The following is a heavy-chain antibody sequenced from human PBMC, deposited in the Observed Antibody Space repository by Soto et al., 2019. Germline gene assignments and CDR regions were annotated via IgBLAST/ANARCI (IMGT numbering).Heavy chain of an antibody. V-gene: IGHV3-48*02. CDR1: GWTVSSYS. CDR3: ARGNEDWFDP. Sequence: VGSLRLSCAASGWTVSSYSRNWVREAPGKGLEWVAYISSSSSTIYYADSVKGRFTISRDNAKNSLYLQMNSLRDEDTAVYYCARGNEDWFDPWGQGTLVTVSS. CDR2: ISSSSSTI. J-gene: IGHJ5*02. D-gene: IGHD1-1*01.